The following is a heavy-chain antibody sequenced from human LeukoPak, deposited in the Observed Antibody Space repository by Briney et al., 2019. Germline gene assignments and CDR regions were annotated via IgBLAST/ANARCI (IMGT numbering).Heavy chain of an antibody. J-gene: IGHJ4*02. CDR1: GGSFSGYY. CDR2: INHSGST. V-gene: IGHV4-34*01. Sequence: PSETLSLTCAVYGGSFSGYYWSWIRQPPGKGLEWIGEINHSGSTNYNPSLKSRVTISLDTSKNQFFLKLSSVTAADTAVYYCARDLSLDYWGQGTLVTVSS. CDR3: ARDLSLDY.